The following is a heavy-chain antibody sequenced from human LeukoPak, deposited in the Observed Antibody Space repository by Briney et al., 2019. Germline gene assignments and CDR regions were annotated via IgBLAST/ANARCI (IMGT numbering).Heavy chain of an antibody. J-gene: IGHJ6*03. Sequence: SETLSLTCTVSGGSISGGSYYWSWIRQPAGKGLEWIGRIYTSGSTHYNPSLKSRVTISVDTSKNQFSLKLSSVTAADTAVYYCARGGAGIALYYYYMDVWGKGTTVTVSS. CDR3: ARGGAGIALYYYYMDV. CDR1: GGSISGGSYY. V-gene: IGHV4-61*02. CDR2: IYTSGST. D-gene: IGHD6-13*01.